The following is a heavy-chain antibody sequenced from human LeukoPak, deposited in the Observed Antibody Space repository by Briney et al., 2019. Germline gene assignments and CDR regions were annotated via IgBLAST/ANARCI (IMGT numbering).Heavy chain of an antibody. D-gene: IGHD3-16*02. V-gene: IGHV1-69*04. CDR2: IIPMHGIA. CDR1: GGTFSSYA. J-gene: IGHJ3*01. CDR3: AGERVNIRDLSSTSDAFDY. Sequence: SSVKVSCKACGGTFSSYAISWVRQAPGQGLEWMGRIIPMHGIANYAQKCQGRVTITADKSTSTAYMALSSLRSESTAVYFCAGERVNIRDLSSTSDAFDYWGQGTMVTVSS.